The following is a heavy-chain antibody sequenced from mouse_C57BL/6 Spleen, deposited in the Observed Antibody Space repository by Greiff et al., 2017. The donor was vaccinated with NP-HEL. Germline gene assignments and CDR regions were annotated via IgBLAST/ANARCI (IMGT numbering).Heavy chain of an antibody. V-gene: IGHV2-6*01. J-gene: IGHJ4*01. CDR3: ASGVDAMDY. Sequence: VKLMESGGGLVKPGGSLKLSCAASGFTFSDYGMHWVRQAPEKGLEWLGVIWGVGSTNYNSALKSRLSISKDNSKSQVFLKMNSLQTDDTAMYYCASGVDAMDYWGQGTSVTVSS. CDR1: GFTFSDYG. D-gene: IGHD1-1*01. CDR2: IWGVGST.